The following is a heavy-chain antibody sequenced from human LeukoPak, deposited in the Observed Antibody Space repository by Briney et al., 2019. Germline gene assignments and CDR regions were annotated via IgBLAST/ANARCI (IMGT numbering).Heavy chain of an antibody. D-gene: IGHD1-1*01. CDR3: ARVLLERPGIDSFDI. CDR2: ITASGGDI. V-gene: IGHV3-23*01. J-gene: IGHJ3*02. CDR1: EFTFTNYA. Sequence: GGFLRLSCAASEFTFTNYAMTWVRQAPGKGLEWVSSITASGGDIFHADSVKGRFTISRDNSKNTLYLQMNSLRAEDTAIYYCARVLLERPGIDSFDIWGRGTMVTVSS.